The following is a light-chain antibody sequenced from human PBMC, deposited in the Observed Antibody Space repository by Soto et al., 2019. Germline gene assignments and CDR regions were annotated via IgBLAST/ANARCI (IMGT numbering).Light chain of an antibody. CDR2: GAS. V-gene: IGKV3-20*01. CDR1: QSVSSSY. CDR3: QQYGSSPT. J-gene: IGKJ4*01. Sequence: EIVLTQSPGTLSLSPGERATLSCRASQSVSSSYLAWYQQKPGQAPRLLIYGASSRATGIPDRFSGSGSGTDITLTISRLEPEDFAVYYCQQYGSSPTFGGGPKVEIK.